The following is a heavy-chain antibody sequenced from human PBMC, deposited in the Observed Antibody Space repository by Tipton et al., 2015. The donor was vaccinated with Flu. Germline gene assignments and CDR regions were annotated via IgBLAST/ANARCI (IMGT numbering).Heavy chain of an antibody. CDR3: AREGLGGGTWYFDL. J-gene: IGHJ2*01. V-gene: IGHV3-13*05. Sequence: SLRLSCAASGFTFSSYDMHWVRQVMGEGLEWVSGIDTGGAPNYPVSAKGRLTISRENGKNSLYLQMNSLRVEDTAVYYCAREGLGGGTWYFDLWGRGTPVIVSA. CDR1: GFTFSSYD. CDR2: IDTGGAP. D-gene: IGHD1-1*01.